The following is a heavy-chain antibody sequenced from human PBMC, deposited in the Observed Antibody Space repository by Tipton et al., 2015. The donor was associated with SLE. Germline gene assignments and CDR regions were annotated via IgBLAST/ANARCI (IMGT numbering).Heavy chain of an antibody. CDR3: ARDEYRYDATGYHLLGHFDF. D-gene: IGHD3-22*01. J-gene: IGHJ4*02. CDR1: GDSISSSSYY. CDR2: VYYTGNT. V-gene: IGHV4-39*07. Sequence: TLSLTCIVSGDSISSSSYYWGWIRQPPGKGLEWVGTVYYTGNTFYNPSLKRRLTISVDTSKNQFSLDLSSVTAADTAVYYCARDEYRYDATGYHLLGHFDFWGQGTLVTVSS.